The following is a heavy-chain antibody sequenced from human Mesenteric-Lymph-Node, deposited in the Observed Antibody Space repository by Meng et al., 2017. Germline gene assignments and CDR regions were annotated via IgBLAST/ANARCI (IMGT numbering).Heavy chain of an antibody. CDR2: SYSGGNT. CDR1: SSNY. CDR3: VRDGPNYFDQ. J-gene: IGHJ4*02. Sequence: VQLVESGGGLVKPGGSLRLSCGVSSNYMSWVRQAPGKGLEWVSASYSGGNTYYADSVRGRFTISRDNAKNTLYLQMNSLTVEDTAVYYCVRDGPNYFDQWGQGTLVTVSS. V-gene: IGHV3-66*01.